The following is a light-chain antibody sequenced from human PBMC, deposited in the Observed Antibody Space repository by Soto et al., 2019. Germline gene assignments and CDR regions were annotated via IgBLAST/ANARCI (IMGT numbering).Light chain of an antibody. Sequence: QSVMRQPPSVSAAPGQRVTISCSGSSSNIGGNSVSWYQQLPGTAPKLLIYDDDKRPSGIPDRFSGSKSGTSATLGITGFQTGDEADYYCGSWDSSLSAYVFGTGTKVTVL. J-gene: IGLJ1*01. CDR3: GSWDSSLSAYV. CDR2: DDD. V-gene: IGLV1-51*01. CDR1: SSNIGGNS.